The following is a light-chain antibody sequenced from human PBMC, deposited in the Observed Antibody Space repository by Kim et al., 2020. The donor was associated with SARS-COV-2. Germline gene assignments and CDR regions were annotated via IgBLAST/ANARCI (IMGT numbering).Light chain of an antibody. J-gene: IGKJ4*01. CDR2: DAS. CDR3: KQYDNLPLP. V-gene: IGKV1-33*01. CDR1: QDISNY. Sequence: DIQMTQSPSSLSASVGDRVTITCQASQDISNYLNWYQQKPGKAPKLLIYDASNLETGVPSRFSGSGSGTDFTFTISSLQPEDIATYYCKQYDNLPLPFGGGTKLE.